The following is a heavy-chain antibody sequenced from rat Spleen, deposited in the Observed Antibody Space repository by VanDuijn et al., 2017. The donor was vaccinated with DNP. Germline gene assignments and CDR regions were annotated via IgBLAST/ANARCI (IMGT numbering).Heavy chain of an antibody. CDR2: INTGSGGT. CDR3: ARRRLPYWYFDF. Sequence: QVQLQQSGAELAKPGSSVKISCKASGYTFTNSYMGWIKQTTGQGLEFIGYINTGSGGTHYNEKFKGKATLTVDKSSSAAFMQLSSLTPDDSAVYYCARRRLPYWYFDFWGPGTMVTVSS. CDR1: GYTFTNSY. V-gene: IGHV1-43*01. D-gene: IGHD1-4*01. J-gene: IGHJ1*01.